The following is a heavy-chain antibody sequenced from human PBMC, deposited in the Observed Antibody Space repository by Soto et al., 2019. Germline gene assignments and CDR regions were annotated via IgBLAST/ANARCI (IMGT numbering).Heavy chain of an antibody. CDR3: ASDLLDYDFWSGYSDYFYYGMDV. V-gene: IGHV3-48*03. J-gene: IGHJ6*04. CDR1: GFTFSSYE. D-gene: IGHD3-3*01. Sequence: QPGGSLRLSCAAAGFTFSSYEMNWVRQGPGQGLEWVWYISDSVGTVYYADSVKGRFSVSGDNAQNSVYLQRNSRRTEDTAVYYCASDLLDYDFWSGYSDYFYYGMDVWGAGTTVTVSS. CDR2: ISDSVGTV.